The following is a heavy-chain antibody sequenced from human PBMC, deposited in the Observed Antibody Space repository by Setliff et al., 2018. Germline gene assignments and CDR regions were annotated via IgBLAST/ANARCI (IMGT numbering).Heavy chain of an antibody. V-gene: IGHV4-61*02. J-gene: IGHJ4*02. CDR3: ARDNTMVGATDY. Sequence: PSETLSLTCTVSGGSISSGTYYWSWIRQPAGKGLEWIGRLHTSGSIDYNPSLKSRVTISVDTSKNQLSLRLRSVTAADTAVYFCARDNTMVGATDYWGLGTLVTVSS. D-gene: IGHD1-26*01. CDR1: GGSISSGTYY. CDR2: LHTSGSI.